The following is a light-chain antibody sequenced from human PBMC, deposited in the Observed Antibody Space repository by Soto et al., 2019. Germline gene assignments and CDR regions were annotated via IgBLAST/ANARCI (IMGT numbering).Light chain of an antibody. V-gene: IGKV3-11*01. CDR2: HTS. J-gene: IGKJ5*01. Sequence: EIVLTQSPATLSSSPGERATLSCRASQTVNSRLAWYQHKPGQAPRLLIYHTSNRATGIPARFSGSGSGTDFTLTISSLEPEDFAVYYCQQRSNWRITFGQGTRLEIK. CDR1: QTVNSR. CDR3: QQRSNWRIT.